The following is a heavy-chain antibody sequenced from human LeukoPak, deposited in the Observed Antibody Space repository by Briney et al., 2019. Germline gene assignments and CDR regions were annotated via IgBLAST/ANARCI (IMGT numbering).Heavy chain of an antibody. CDR3: ARADSVPAGDYHYWYMDV. CDR2: IKPNSGDT. CDR1: GFTLTDY. D-gene: IGHD2-2*01. Sequence: ASVKGSCKASGFTLTDYIHWVRQDPRQGLQWMGWIKPNSGDTDYAQKVQGRVTMTRDTSISTVYMELSSLRSDDTAVYYCARADSVPAGDYHYWYMDVWGKGTTVTVSS. V-gene: IGHV1-2*02. J-gene: IGHJ6*03.